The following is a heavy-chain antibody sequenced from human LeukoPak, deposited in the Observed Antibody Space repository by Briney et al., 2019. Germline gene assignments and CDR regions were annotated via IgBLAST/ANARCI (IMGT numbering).Heavy chain of an antibody. Sequence: PSENLSLTCTISGGSISSGGYYWSWIRQHPGKGLEWIGYIYYSGSTYYNPSLKSRVTISVDTSKNQFSLKLSSVTAADTAVYYCARDGRDGYNSLGDYGMDVWGQGTTVTVSS. CDR3: ARDGRDGYNSLGDYGMDV. V-gene: IGHV4-31*03. D-gene: IGHD5-24*01. CDR1: GGSISSGGYY. CDR2: IYYSGST. J-gene: IGHJ6*02.